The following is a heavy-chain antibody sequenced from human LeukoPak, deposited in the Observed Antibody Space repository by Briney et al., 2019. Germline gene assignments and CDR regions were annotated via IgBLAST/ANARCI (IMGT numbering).Heavy chain of an antibody. Sequence: GGSLRLSCAASGFTFSSYSMNWVRQAPGKGLEWVSYISSSSSTIYYADSVKGRFTISRDNAKNSLYLQMNSLRAEDTAVYYCARSPTYYYDSSGYYPNPFDYWGQGTLVTVSS. J-gene: IGHJ4*02. D-gene: IGHD3-22*01. CDR1: GFTFSSYS. V-gene: IGHV3-48*01. CDR2: ISSSSSTI. CDR3: ARSPTYYYDSSGYYPNPFDY.